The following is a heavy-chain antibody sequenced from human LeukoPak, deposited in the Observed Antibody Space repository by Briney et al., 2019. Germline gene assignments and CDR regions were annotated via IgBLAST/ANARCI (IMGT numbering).Heavy chain of an antibody. D-gene: IGHD2-2*01. Sequence: GGSLRLSCAASGFTFSSYSMNWVHQAPGKGLEWVSSISSSSSYIYYADSVKGRFTISRDNAKNSLYLQMNSLRAEDTAVYYCARTADIVVVPAAMSWFDPWGQGTLVTVSS. CDR3: ARTADIVVVPAAMSWFDP. J-gene: IGHJ5*02. CDR1: GFTFSSYS. CDR2: ISSSSSYI. V-gene: IGHV3-21*01.